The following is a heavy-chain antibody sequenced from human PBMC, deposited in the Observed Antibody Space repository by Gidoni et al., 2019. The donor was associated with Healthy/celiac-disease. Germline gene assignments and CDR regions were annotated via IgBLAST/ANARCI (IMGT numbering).Heavy chain of an antibody. J-gene: IGHJ3*02. D-gene: IGHD2-2*01. V-gene: IGHV4-59*01. CDR1: GCSISSYY. CDR2: IFYSGST. Sequence: VPLQESVPGLVKPSATLSLTCPVSGCSISSYYWSWIRQPPGKGLEWIGYIFYSGSTNYNPSLKSRVTISVDTSKNQFSLKLSSVTAADTAVYYCARDYCSSTSCYYGDAFDIWGQGTMVTVSS. CDR3: ARDYCSSTSCYYGDAFDI.